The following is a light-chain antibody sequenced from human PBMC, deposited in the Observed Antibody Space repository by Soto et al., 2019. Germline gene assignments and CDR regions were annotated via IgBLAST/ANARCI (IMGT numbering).Light chain of an antibody. CDR2: AAS. J-gene: IGKJ4*01. CDR3: QQYYSYPPT. V-gene: IGKV1-39*01. Sequence: DIQMTQSPSALSASVGDRVTITCRASQSISSYLNWYQQKPGKAPKLLIYAASTLQSGVPSRFSGSGSGTDFTLTISCLQSEDFATYYCQQYYSYPPTFGGGTKVDI. CDR1: QSISSY.